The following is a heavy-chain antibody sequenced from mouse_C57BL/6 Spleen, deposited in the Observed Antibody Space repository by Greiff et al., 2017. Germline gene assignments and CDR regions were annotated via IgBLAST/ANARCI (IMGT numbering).Heavy chain of an antibody. CDR3: TGTAQATWGAMDY. CDR1: GFTFSNYW. Sequence: EVQLVESGGGLVQPGGSMKLSCVASGFTFSNYWMNWVRQSPEKGLEWVAQIRLKSDNYATHYAESVKGRFTISRDDSKSSVYLQMNNLRAEDTGIYYCTGTAQATWGAMDYWGQGTSVTVSS. J-gene: IGHJ4*01. V-gene: IGHV6-3*01. D-gene: IGHD3-2*02. CDR2: IRLKSDNYAT.